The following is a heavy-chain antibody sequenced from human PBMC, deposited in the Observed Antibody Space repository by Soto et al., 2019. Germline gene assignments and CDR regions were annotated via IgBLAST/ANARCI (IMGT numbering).Heavy chain of an antibody. CDR2: IRPYNGQP. CDR3: ARAPGGATGLDR. D-gene: IGHD1-1*01. Sequence: VQLVQSGGEVKKPGASVKVSCKASGYTFIDYDISWVRQAPGQGLEWMGWIRPYNGQPKYAQKFQGRVTMTSDTSTSTAYMELRSRRSDDTVVYYCARAPGGATGLDRWGQGTLVTVSS. J-gene: IGHJ5*02. CDR1: GYTFIDYD. V-gene: IGHV1-18*01.